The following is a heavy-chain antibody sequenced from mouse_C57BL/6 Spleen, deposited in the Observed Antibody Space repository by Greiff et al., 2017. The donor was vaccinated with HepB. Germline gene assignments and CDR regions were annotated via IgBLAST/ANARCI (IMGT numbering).Heavy chain of an antibody. Sequence: VQLQQSGPELVKPGASVKISCKASGYTFTDYYMNWVKQSHGKSLEWIGDINPNNGGTSYNQKFKGKATLTVDKSSSTAYMELRSLTSEDSAVYYCAKRDYSNIYFDYWGQGTTLTVSS. V-gene: IGHV1-26*01. J-gene: IGHJ2*01. D-gene: IGHD2-5*01. CDR3: AKRDYSNIYFDY. CDR2: INPNNGGT. CDR1: GYTFTDYY.